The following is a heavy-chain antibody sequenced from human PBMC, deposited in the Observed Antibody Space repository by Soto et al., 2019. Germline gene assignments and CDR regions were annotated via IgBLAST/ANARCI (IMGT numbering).Heavy chain of an antibody. V-gene: IGHV1-46*01. Sequence: ASVKVSCKASGYTFTRYYMHWVRQAPGQGLEWMGIINPSGGSTSYAQKFQGRVTMTRDTSTSTVYMELSSLRSEDTAVYYCARASRWELPSDYWGQGTLVTVSS. CDR2: INPSGGST. D-gene: IGHD1-26*01. J-gene: IGHJ4*02. CDR1: GYTFTRYY. CDR3: ARASRWELPSDY.